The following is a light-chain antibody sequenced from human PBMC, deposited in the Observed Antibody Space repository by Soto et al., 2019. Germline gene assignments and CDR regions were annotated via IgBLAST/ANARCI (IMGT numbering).Light chain of an antibody. CDR2: EVS. J-gene: IGLJ1*01. CDR1: SSHIGAYNY. V-gene: IGLV2-14*01. CDR3: SSYTGSSTPYV. Sequence: QFALTQSASVSGSPGQSITISCTGTSSHIGAYNYVTWYQQHPGKAPKLMIYEVSNRPSGVSNRFSGSKSGNTASLTISGLQDEDEAEYYCSSYTGSSTPYVFGTGTKLTVL.